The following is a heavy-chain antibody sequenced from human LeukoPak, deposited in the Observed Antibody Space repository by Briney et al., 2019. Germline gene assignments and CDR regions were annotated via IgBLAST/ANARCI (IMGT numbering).Heavy chain of an antibody. CDR3: ARRYYYDSSGYYSTDVKYYFDY. CDR1: GGTFTIYA. J-gene: IGHJ4*02. Sequence: SVTVSFKASGGTFTIYAISWVRQAPGQGLEWMGRIIPIFGIANYSQKFQGRVTITAGKSTSTAYMELSSLRSEDTAVYYCARRYYYDSSGYYSTDVKYYFDYWGQGTLVTVFS. D-gene: IGHD3-22*01. V-gene: IGHV1-69*10. CDR2: IIPIFGIA.